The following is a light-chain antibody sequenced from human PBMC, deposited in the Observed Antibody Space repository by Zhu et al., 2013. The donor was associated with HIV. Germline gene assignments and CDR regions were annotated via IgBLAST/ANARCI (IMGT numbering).Light chain of an antibody. CDR2: DAY. Sequence: EIVLTQSPATLSLSPGERATLSCGASQTIGSYLAWYQQKVGQAPRLLIYDAYTRATDTPTRFSGSGSGADFTLTINRLQPEDFAIYYCQQYEDSPITFGQGTRLEMK. CDR1: QTIGSY. V-gene: IGKV3-11*01. CDR3: QQYEDSPIT. J-gene: IGKJ5*01.